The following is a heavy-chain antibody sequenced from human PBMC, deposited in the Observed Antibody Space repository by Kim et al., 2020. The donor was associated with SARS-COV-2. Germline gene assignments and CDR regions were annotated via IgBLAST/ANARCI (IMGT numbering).Heavy chain of an antibody. V-gene: IGHV4-34*01. D-gene: IGHD6-19*01. J-gene: IGHJ4*02. Sequence: SETLSLTCAVYGGSSSGYYWSWIRQPPGKGLEWIGEINHSGSTNYNPSLKSRVTISVDTSKNQFSLKLSSVTAADTAVYYCARGRGYSSGWLDYWGQGTL. CDR2: INHSGST. CDR1: GGSSSGYY. CDR3: ARGRGYSSGWLDY.